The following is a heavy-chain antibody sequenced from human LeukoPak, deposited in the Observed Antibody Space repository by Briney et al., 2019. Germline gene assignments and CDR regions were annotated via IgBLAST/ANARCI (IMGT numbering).Heavy chain of an antibody. J-gene: IGHJ4*02. CDR1: GGSFSGYY. D-gene: IGHD2-15*01. CDR3: ARRRSNNIVVVVAATRGDSYYFDY. V-gene: IGHV4-34*01. Sequence: SETLSLTCAVYGGSFSGYYWSWIRQPPGKGLEWIGEINHSGSTNYNPSLMSRVTISVDTSKNQFSLKLSSVTAADTAVYYCARRRSNNIVVVVAATRGDSYYFDYWGQGTLVTVSS. CDR2: INHSGST.